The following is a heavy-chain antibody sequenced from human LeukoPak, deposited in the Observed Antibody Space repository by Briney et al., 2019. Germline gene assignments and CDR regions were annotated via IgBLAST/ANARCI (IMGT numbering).Heavy chain of an antibody. V-gene: IGHV4-31*03. CDR3: ARLRKDAFDI. J-gene: IGHJ3*02. D-gene: IGHD4-17*01. CDR2: IYYSGST. CDR1: GGSISSGGYY. Sequence: SETLSLTCTVSGGSISSGGYYWSWICQHPGKGLEWIGYIYYSGSTYYNPSLKSRVTISVDTSKNQFSLKLSSVTAADTAVYYCARLRKDAFDIWGQGTMVTVSS.